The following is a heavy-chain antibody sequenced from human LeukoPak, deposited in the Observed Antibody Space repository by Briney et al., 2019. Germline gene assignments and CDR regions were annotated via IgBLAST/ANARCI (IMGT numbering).Heavy chain of an antibody. CDR2: INHSGST. V-gene: IGHV4-34*01. CDR1: GFTFSSYG. J-gene: IGHJ4*02. CDR3: ARGRAGALYFDY. Sequence: PGRSLRLSCAASGFTFSSYGMHWVRQAPGKGLEWIGEINHSGSTNYNPSLKSRVTISVDTSKNQFSLKLSSVTAADTAVYYCARGRAGALYFDYWGQGTLVTVSS. D-gene: IGHD4-17*01.